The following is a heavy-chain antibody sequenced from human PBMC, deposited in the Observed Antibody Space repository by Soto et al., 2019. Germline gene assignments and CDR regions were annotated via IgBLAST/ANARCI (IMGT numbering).Heavy chain of an antibody. J-gene: IGHJ4*02. CDR1: GGSFSGYY. V-gene: IGHV4-34*01. D-gene: IGHD3-22*01. CDR3: ARGRGYYYDSSGYFSY. CDR2: INHSGST. Sequence: QVQLQQWGAGLLKPSETLSLTCAVYGGSFSGYYWSWIRQPPGKGLEWIGEINHSGSTNYNPSLKSRVTISVDTSKNQFSLKLSSVTAADTAVYYCARGRGYYYDSSGYFSYWGQGTLVTVSS.